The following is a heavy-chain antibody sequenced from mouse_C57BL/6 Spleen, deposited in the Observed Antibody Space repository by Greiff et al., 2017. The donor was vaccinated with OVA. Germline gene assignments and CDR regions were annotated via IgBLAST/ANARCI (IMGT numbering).Heavy chain of an antibody. CDR3: ARWESSGYGAMDY. D-gene: IGHD3-2*02. CDR1: GFTFTDYY. CDR2: IRNKANGYTS. V-gene: IGHV7-3*01. J-gene: IGHJ4*01. Sequence: EVMLVESGGGLVQPGGSLSLSCAASGFTFTDYYMSWVRQPPGQALEWLGCIRNKANGYTSEYSASVKGRFTISRDTTQSILYLQRNVLRAEDSATYYDARWESSGYGAMDYWGQGTSVTVSS.